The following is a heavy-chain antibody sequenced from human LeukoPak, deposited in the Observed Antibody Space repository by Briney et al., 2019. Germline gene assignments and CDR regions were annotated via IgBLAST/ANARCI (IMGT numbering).Heavy chain of an antibody. CDR3: ARRGGGYYYYYGMDV. D-gene: IGHD4-23*01. J-gene: IGHJ6*02. CDR1: GGSFSGYY. Sequence: SETLSLTCAVYGGSFSGYYWSWIRQPPGKGLDWIGKINHSGSTNYNPSLSLKTRVTISVDTSKNQFSLKLSSVTAADTAVYYCARRGGGYYYYYGMDVWGQGTTVIVSS. V-gene: IGHV4-34*01. CDR2: INHSGST.